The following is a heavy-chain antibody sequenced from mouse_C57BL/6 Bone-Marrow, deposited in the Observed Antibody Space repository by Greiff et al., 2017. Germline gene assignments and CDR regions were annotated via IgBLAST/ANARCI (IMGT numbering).Heavy chain of an antibody. D-gene: IGHD1-1*01. CDR3: ARSYYYGSSHDYYAMDY. V-gene: IGHV1-7*01. CDR2: INPSSGYT. Sequence: QVHVKQSGAELAKPGASVKLSCKASGYTFTSYWMHWVKQRPGQGLEWIGYINPSSGYTKYKQKFKDKATLTADKSSSTAYMQLSSLTYEDSAVYYCARSYYYGSSHDYYAMDYWGQGTSVTVSS. CDR1: GYTFTSYW. J-gene: IGHJ4*01.